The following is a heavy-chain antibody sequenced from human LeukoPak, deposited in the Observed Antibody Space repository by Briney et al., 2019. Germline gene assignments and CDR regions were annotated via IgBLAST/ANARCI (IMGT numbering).Heavy chain of an antibody. D-gene: IGHD5-24*01. Sequence: SETLSLTCAVYGGSFSAYCWIWIRQPPGKGLEWIGEINHSGSTDYNPSLKSRVTMSVDTSRNQFSLKLSSVTAADAAVYYCVRADGRDGYKGLVCQWGQGTLVTVSS. V-gene: IGHV4-34*01. J-gene: IGHJ4*02. CDR2: INHSGST. CDR3: VRADGRDGYKGLVCQ. CDR1: GGSFSAYC.